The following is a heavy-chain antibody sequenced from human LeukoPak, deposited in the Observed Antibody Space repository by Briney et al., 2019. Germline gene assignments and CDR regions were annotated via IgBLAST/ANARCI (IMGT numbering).Heavy chain of an antibody. CDR1: GGSFSGYY. J-gene: IGHJ3*02. CDR3: ARETVVVVPAAIDLSTFDI. Sequence: SETLSLTCAVYGGSFSGYYWSWIRQPPGKGLEWIGEINHSGSTNYNPSLKSRLIMSVDTSKNQFSLKLSSVTAADTAVYYCARETVVVVPAAIDLSTFDIWGQGTMVTVSS. D-gene: IGHD2-2*01. CDR2: INHSGST. V-gene: IGHV4-34*01.